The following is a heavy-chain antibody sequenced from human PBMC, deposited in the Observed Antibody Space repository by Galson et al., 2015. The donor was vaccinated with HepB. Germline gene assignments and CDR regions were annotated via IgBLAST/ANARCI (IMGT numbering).Heavy chain of an antibody. CDR2: ISYDGSNK. CDR1: GFTFSSYA. V-gene: IGHV3-30*04. J-gene: IGHJ4*02. CDR3: ARDLDGYNYFDY. D-gene: IGHD5-24*01. Sequence: SLRLSCAASGFTFSSYAMHWVRQAPGKGLEWVAVISYDGSNKYYADSVKGRFTISRDNSKNTLYLQMSSLRAEDTAVYYCARDLDGYNYFDYWGQGTLVTVSS.